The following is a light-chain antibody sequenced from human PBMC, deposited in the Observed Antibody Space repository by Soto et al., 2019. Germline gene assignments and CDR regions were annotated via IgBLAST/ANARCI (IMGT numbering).Light chain of an antibody. CDR2: DAS. Sequence: DIQMTQSPSSLSASVGDRVSITCQASQDIGNYLNWYQQIPGKAPKLLIFDASNLESGVPSRFSGSGSGKDFTFTISSLQPEDIATYYCQQYETLPITFGQGTRLEIK. V-gene: IGKV1-33*01. CDR1: QDIGNY. CDR3: QQYETLPIT. J-gene: IGKJ5*01.